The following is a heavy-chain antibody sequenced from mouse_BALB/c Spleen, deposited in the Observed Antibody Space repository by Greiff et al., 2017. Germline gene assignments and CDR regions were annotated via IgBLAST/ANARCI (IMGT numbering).Heavy chain of an antibody. CDR2: IWAGGST. J-gene: IGHJ2*01. V-gene: IGHV2-9*02. CDR1: GFSLTSYG. Sequence: VKLVESGPGLVAPSQSLSITCTVSGFSLTSYGVHWVRQPPGKGLEWLGVIWAGGSTNYNSALMSRLSISKDNSKSQVFLKMNSLQTDDTAMYYCARGWGYDGVRYFDYWGQGTTLTVSS. D-gene: IGHD2-2*01. CDR3: ARGWGYDGVRYFDY.